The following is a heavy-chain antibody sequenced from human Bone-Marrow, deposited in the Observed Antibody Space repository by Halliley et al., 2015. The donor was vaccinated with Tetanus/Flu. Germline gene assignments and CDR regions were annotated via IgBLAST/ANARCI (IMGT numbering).Heavy chain of an antibody. CDR1: GGSISGSTYY. Sequence: LRLSCTVSGGSISGSTYYWAWIRQTPGKGLEWIGYIHYSGSTNYNPSLKSRVTISVDTPKNQFSLRVTSMNAADTAVYYCARWPSGDRFDPWGQGTLVTVSS. V-gene: IGHV4-61*05. CDR2: IHYSGST. CDR3: ARWPSGDRFDP. D-gene: IGHD3-10*01. J-gene: IGHJ5*02.